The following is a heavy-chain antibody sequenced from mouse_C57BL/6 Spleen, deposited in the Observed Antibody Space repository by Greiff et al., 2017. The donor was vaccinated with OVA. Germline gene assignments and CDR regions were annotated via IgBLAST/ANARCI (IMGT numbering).Heavy chain of an antibody. D-gene: IGHD2-1*01. J-gene: IGHJ2*01. CDR1: GYSITSGYY. CDR3: ARERNYGNSDY. Sequence: EVQRVESGPGLVKPSQSLSLTCSVTGYSITSGYYWNWIRQFPGNKLEWMGYISYDGSNNYNPSLKNRISITRDTSKNQFFLKLNSVTTEDTATYYCARERNYGNSDYWGQGTTLTVSS. V-gene: IGHV3-6*01. CDR2: ISYDGSN.